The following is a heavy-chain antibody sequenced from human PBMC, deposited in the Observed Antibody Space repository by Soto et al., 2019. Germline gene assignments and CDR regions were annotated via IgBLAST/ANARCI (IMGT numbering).Heavy chain of an antibody. V-gene: IGHV3-23*01. D-gene: IGHD2-2*01. Sequence: EVQLLESGGGLVQPGGSLRLSCAASGFTFNKYAMSWVRQAPGKGLEWVSAISGSGDSTYYADSVKGRFTISRDDSKSTLYLEMTSQRAEDTAVYYCAKEDVVTPGMAGWVVRTHDHWSQGTLVTVSS. J-gene: IGHJ4*02. CDR2: ISGSGDST. CDR3: AKEDVVTPGMAGWVVRTHDH. CDR1: GFTFNKYA.